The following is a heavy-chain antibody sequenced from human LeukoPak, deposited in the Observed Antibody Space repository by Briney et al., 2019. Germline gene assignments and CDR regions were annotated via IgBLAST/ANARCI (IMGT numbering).Heavy chain of an antibody. Sequence: PSETLSLTCTGPGGSMSSSYCSSIPQPPSLALHRIGRIYTSGSTNYNPSLKSRVTMSVDTSKNQFSLKLSSVTAADTAVYYCASEYDYGDYLNDYWGQGTLVTVSS. D-gene: IGHD4-17*01. V-gene: IGHV4-4*07. CDR2: IYTSGST. CDR1: GGSMSSSY. J-gene: IGHJ4*02. CDR3: ASEYDYGDYLNDY.